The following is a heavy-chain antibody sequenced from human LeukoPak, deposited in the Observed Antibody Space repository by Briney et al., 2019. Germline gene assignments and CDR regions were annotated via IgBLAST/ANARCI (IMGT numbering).Heavy chain of an antibody. CDR3: ARGLDLLGPAKLVIAAADP. CDR1: GYTFTSYA. V-gene: IGHV7-4-1*02. D-gene: IGHD6-13*01. Sequence: GASVKVSCKASGYTFTSYAMNWVRQAPGQGLEWMGWTNTNTGNPTYAQGFTGRFVFSLDTSVSTAYLQISSLKAEDTAVYYCARGLDLLGPAKLVIAAADPWGQGTLVTVSS. CDR2: TNTNTGNP. J-gene: IGHJ5*02.